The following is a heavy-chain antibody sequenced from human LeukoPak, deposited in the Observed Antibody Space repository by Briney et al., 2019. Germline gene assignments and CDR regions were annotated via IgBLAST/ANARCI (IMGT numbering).Heavy chain of an antibody. J-gene: IGHJ4*02. CDR1: GFTFTTYS. D-gene: IGHD4-17*01. V-gene: IGHV3-21*01. CDR3: ARGHTAVTRHFDF. CDR2: ISSGSSAI. Sequence: TGGSLRLSCEASGFTFTTYSMTWVRQAPGKGLEWVSTISSGSSAIFSADALKGRFTISRDDAKNLLYLDINSLRAEDTAVYYCARGHTAVTRHFDFWGQGTLVTVSS.